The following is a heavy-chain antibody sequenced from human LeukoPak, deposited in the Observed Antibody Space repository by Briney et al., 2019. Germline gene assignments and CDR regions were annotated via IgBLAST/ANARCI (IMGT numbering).Heavy chain of an antibody. CDR3: ARQLGAYSYPFDI. J-gene: IGHJ3*02. Sequence: SQTLSLTCTVSGGSISSGGYYWSWIRQHPGKGLEWIGYIYYSGSTYYNPSLKSRVTISVDTSKNQFSLRLNSVTAADTAVYYCARQLGAYSYPFDIWGQGTKVTVSS. V-gene: IGHV4-31*03. D-gene: IGHD3-16*01. CDR1: GGSISSGGYY. CDR2: IYYSGST.